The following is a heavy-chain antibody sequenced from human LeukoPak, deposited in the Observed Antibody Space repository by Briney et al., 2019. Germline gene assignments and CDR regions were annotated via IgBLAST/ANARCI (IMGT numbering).Heavy chain of an antibody. CDR3: ARGVHDSSGYPDY. J-gene: IGHJ4*02. D-gene: IGHD3-22*01. V-gene: IGHV4-34*01. CDR2: INHSGST. Sequence: SETLSLTCAVYGGSFSGYYWSWIRQPPGKGLEWIGEINHSGSTSYNPSLKSRVTISVDTSKNQFSLKLSSVTAADTAVYYCARGVHDSSGYPDYWGQGTLVTVSS. CDR1: GGSFSGYY.